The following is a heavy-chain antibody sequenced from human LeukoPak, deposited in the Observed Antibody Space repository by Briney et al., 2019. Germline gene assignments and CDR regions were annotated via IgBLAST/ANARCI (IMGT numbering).Heavy chain of an antibody. CDR2: MNPNNDNT. Sequence: GASVKVSCKASGYTFTSYDINWVRQAAGQGLEWMGWMNPNNDNTGYAQKFQGRVTMIRNTSISTAYMELSSLRSEDTAVYYCARLYSGTHDYWGQGTLVTVSS. D-gene: IGHD1-26*01. J-gene: IGHJ4*02. CDR3: ARLYSGTHDY. V-gene: IGHV1-8*01. CDR1: GYTFTSYD.